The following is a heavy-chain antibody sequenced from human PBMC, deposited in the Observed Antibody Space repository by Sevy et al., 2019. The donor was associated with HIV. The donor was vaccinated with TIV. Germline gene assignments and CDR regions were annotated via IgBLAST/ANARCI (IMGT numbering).Heavy chain of an antibody. D-gene: IGHD2-15*01. CDR2: ISSSGSTI. CDR1: GFTFSDYY. Sequence: GGSLRLSCAASGFTFSDYYMSWIRQAPGKGLEWVSYISSSGSTIYYADSVKGRFTISRDNAKNSLYLQMNSLRAEDTAVYYCAREYLDPIGYSSGGSCYGGWFDPWGQGTLVTVSS. V-gene: IGHV3-11*04. CDR3: AREYLDPIGYSSGGSCYGGWFDP. J-gene: IGHJ5*02.